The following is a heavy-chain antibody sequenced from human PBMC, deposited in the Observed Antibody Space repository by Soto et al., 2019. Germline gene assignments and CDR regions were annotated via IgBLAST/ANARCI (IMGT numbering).Heavy chain of an antibody. J-gene: IGHJ4*02. CDR3: ARGGGYYYDSSGPAFDY. D-gene: IGHD3-22*01. CDR2: IYYSGST. V-gene: IGHV4-30-4*08. CDR1: GGSISSGGYY. Sequence: SETLSLTCTVSGGSISSGGYYWSWIRQPPGKGLEWIGYIYYSGSTYYNPSLKSRVTISVDTSKNQFSLKLSSVTAADTAVYYCARGGGYYYDSSGPAFDYWGQGTLVTVSS.